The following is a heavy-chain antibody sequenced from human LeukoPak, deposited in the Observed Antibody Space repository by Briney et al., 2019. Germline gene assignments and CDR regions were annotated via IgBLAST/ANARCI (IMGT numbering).Heavy chain of an antibody. CDR3: HYYYDRPNNNYVGY. V-gene: IGHV3-15*01. J-gene: IGHJ4*02. CDR2: IKTNSDGGTT. D-gene: IGHD3-22*01. CDR1: GFTFSTSY. Sequence: GGSLRLSCAGSGFTFSTSYMLGVRQAPGKRLEWVGRIKTNSDGGTTDYAAPVKGRFTISRDDSKATLYLQMDSLKTEDTAVYFCHYYYDRPNNNYVGYWGQGTLVAVSS.